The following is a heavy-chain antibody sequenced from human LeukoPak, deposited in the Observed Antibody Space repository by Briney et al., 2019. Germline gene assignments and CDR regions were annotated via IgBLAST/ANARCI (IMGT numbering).Heavy chain of an antibody. Sequence: SQTLSLTCAVSGGSISSGGYSWSWIRQPPGKGLEWIGYIYHSGSTHYNPSLKSRVTISVDRSKNQFSLKLSSVTAADTAVYYCARGRAITGTPFDYWGQGTLVTVSS. CDR3: ARGRAITGTPFDY. J-gene: IGHJ4*02. CDR2: IYHSGST. V-gene: IGHV4-30-2*01. CDR1: GGSISSGGYS. D-gene: IGHD1-20*01.